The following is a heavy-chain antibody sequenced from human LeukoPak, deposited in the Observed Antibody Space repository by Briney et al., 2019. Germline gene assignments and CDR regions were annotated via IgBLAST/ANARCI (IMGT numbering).Heavy chain of an antibody. CDR3: VYDRPFDY. CDR2: ISGSGGST. D-gene: IGHD5/OR15-5a*01. Sequence: PGGSLRLSCASSGFTFSNYAMTWVRQAPGKGLEWVSGISGSGGSTYYADSVKGRFTISRDNSKNTLYLQMNSLRAEDTAVSTRVYDRPFDYWGQGTLVTVSS. V-gene: IGHV3-23*01. CDR1: GFTFSNYA. J-gene: IGHJ4*02.